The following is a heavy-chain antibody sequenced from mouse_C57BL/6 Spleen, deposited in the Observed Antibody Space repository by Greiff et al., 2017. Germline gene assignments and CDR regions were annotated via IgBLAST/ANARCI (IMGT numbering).Heavy chain of an antibody. CDR2: IDPSDSYT. CDR3: AKGGEYFDY. V-gene: IGHV1-50*01. J-gene: IGHJ2*01. CDR1: GYTFTSYW. Sequence: VQLQQPGAELVKPGASVKLSCKASGYTFTSYWMQWVKQRPGQGLEWIGEIDPSDSYTNYNQKFKGKATLTVDTSSSTAYMQLSSLTSEDSAVYYCAKGGEYFDYWGQGTTLTVSS.